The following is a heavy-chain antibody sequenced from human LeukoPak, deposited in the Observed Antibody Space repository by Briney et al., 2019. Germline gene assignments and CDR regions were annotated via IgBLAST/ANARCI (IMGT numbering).Heavy chain of an antibody. CDR3: ARNTKTSTNVDY. V-gene: IGHV4-59*08. D-gene: IGHD2-8*01. J-gene: IGHJ4*02. CDR2: IYYSGST. Sequence: SETLSLTCTVSGGSISSYYWSWIRQPPGKGLEWIGYIYYSGSTNYNPSLKSRVTISVDTSESQFSLKLSSVTAADTAVYYCARNTKTSTNVDYWGQGTLVTVSS. CDR1: GGSISSYY.